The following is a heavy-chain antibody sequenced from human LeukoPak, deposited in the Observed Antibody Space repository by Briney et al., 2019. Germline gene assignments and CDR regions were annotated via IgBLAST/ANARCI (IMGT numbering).Heavy chain of an antibody. CDR2: IYHSGST. Sequence: SGTLSLTCAVSGGSISSSNWWSWVRQPPGKGLEWIGEIYHSGSTHYNPSLKSRVTISVDKSKNQFSLKLSSVTAADTAVYYCARDRKLGLLFRHYYGMDVWGKGTTVTVSS. CDR3: ARDRKLGLLFRHYYGMDV. J-gene: IGHJ6*04. V-gene: IGHV4-4*02. D-gene: IGHD3-3*01. CDR1: GGSISSSNW.